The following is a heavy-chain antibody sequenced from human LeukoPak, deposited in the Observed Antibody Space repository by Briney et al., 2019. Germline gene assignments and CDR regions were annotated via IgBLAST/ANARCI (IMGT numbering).Heavy chain of an antibody. J-gene: IGHJ4*02. V-gene: IGHV4-4*02. D-gene: IGHD3-10*01. CDR1: GGSISSSNW. CDR3: ARDYYGSGSYRDY. Sequence: SETLSLTCAVSGGSISSSNWWSWVRQPPGKGLEWIGEINHSGSTNYNPSLKSRVTISVDTSKNQFSLKLSSVTAADTAVYYCARDYYGSGSYRDYWGQGTLVTVSS. CDR2: INHSGST.